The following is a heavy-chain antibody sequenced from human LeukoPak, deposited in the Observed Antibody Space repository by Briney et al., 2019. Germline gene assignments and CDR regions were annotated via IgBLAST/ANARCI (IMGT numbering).Heavy chain of an antibody. J-gene: IGHJ4*02. Sequence: GGSLRLSCAASGFTFSSYAMNWVRQAPGKGLEWVSAVSGSGGTTYYADSVKGRFTISRDNAKNSLYLQMNSLRAEDTAVYYCARDLEGSGSFYRPSYDYWGQGTLVTVSS. CDR1: GFTFSSYA. CDR2: VSGSGGTT. D-gene: IGHD3-10*01. V-gene: IGHV3-23*01. CDR3: ARDLEGSGSFYRPSYDY.